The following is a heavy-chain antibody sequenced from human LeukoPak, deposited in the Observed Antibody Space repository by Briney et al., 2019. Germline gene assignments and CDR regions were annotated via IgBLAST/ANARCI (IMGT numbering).Heavy chain of an antibody. D-gene: IGHD3-22*01. CDR1: GYSFRNYG. Sequence: ASVKASCKASGYSFRNYGMHWVRQAPGQRLEWMGWINPTNEKTKYSEKFQGRVTISRDTGASTVYMELSSLRSEDTAVYYCARDHRTESDGYYFVNELWYFDLWGRGTLVTVSS. J-gene: IGHJ2*01. V-gene: IGHV1-3*01. CDR2: INPTNEKT. CDR3: ARDHRTESDGYYFVNELWYFDL.